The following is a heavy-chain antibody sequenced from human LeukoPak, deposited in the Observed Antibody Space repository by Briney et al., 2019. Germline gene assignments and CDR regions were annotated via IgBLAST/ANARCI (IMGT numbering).Heavy chain of an antibody. D-gene: IGHD3-9*01. CDR3: ARSYYDILS. V-gene: IGHV4-34*01. CDR2: INHSGST. Sequence: ADTLSLTCAVYGGSFSGYYWSWIRQPPGQGLEWIGEINHSGSTNYNPSLKSRVTISVDTSKNQFSLKLSSVTAADTAVYYCARSYYDILSWGQGTLVTVSS. CDR1: GGSFSGYY. J-gene: IGHJ4*02.